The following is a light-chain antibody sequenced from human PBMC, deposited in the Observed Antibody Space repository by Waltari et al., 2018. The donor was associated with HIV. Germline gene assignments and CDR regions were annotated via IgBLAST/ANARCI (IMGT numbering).Light chain of an antibody. CDR2: WAS. CDR3: QQYSITPIT. CDR1: QSVLYNSNNKNY. J-gene: IGKJ2*01. Sequence: DIVMTQSPDSLAVSLGGRATINCQSSQSVLYNSNNKNYLAWYQQKPGQPPKLLIYWASTRESGVPDRFSGSGSGTDFTLTISSLQAEDVAVYYCQQYSITPITFGQGTKLEIK. V-gene: IGKV4-1*01.